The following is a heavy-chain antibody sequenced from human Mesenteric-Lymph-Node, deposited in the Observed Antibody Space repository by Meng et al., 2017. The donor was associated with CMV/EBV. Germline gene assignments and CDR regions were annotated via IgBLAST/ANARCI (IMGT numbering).Heavy chain of an antibody. V-gene: IGHV3-23*01. CDR2: VSTSGGST. J-gene: IGHJ4*02. CDR1: GFTFTNYD. D-gene: IGHD2-15*01. Sequence: GESLKISCAASGFTFTNYDINWVRQAPGKGLEWVSLVSTSGGSTYYADSVKGRFTISRDNSKNTVFLQMNSLRAEDTAVYYCARDPCSAGTCQADYWGQGTLVTVSS. CDR3: ARDPCSAGTCQADY.